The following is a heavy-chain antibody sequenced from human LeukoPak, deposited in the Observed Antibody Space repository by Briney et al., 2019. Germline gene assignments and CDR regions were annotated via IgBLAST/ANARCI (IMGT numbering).Heavy chain of an antibody. CDR1: GFTYGDYG. CDR3: SREGFSNGIDFDY. D-gene: IGHD6-19*01. Sequence: TGRSLRLSCTASGFTYGDYGMSWVRQAPGKGLEWVGFLRRQGYGGTTEYAASVKGRFTISRDDSKSSAYLQMNSLKTEDTAVYYCSREGFSNGIDFDYWGQGTLVTVSS. J-gene: IGHJ4*02. V-gene: IGHV3-49*04. CDR2: LRRQGYGGTT.